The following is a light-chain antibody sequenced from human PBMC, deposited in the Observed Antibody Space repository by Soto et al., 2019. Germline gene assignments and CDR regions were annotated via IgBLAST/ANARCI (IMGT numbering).Light chain of an antibody. CDR2: ASS. Sequence: QSVLTQPASVSGSPGQSITISCTGTSSDVGGYNYVSWYQHHPGKAPRLMIYASSNRPSGVSHRFSGSRYGNTASLTISGIQDEEEDDYYCSSYISGSTLFVLGTGNKVPVL. J-gene: IGLJ1*01. CDR1: SSDVGGYNY. CDR3: SSYISGSTLFV. V-gene: IGLV2-14*01.